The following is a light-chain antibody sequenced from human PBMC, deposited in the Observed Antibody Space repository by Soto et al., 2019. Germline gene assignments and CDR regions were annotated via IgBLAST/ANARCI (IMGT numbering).Light chain of an antibody. CDR3: QQRSNWPAN. CDR2: GAS. Sequence: EIELTQSPATLSLSPGERATLNCRASQTVTTYLAWYQQRPGQAPRLLIYGASNRATGIPARFSGSGYGTDFTLTIDSLEPEDFAVYYCQQRSNWPANFGQGTRLEIK. J-gene: IGKJ5*01. CDR1: QTVTTY. V-gene: IGKV3-11*01.